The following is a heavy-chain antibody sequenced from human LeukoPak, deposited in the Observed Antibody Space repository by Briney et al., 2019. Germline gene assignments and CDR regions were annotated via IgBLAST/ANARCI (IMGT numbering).Heavy chain of an antibody. V-gene: IGHV3-23*01. D-gene: IGHD3-3*01. CDR1: GFTFNSSA. CDR2: ISNNGGYT. Sequence: PGGSLRLSCAASGFTFNSSAMSWVRQAPGKGLEWVSAISNNGGYTYYADSVQGRFTISRDNSKSTLCLQMNSLRAEDTAVYYCAKGIRVVTHWGQGTLVTVSS. CDR3: AKGIRVVTH. J-gene: IGHJ4*02.